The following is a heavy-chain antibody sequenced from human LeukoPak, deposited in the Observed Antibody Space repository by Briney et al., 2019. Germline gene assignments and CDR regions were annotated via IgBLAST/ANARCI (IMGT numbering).Heavy chain of an antibody. CDR1: GFTFSGYA. D-gene: IGHD3-10*01. V-gene: IGHV3-23*01. J-gene: IGHJ4*02. Sequence: GGSLRLSCAASGFTFSGYAMRWVRQAPGKGLEWVSSITYSGDAYYADSVKGRFTISRDNSQNTLYLQMNSLRAEDTAIYYCAIEGFLKDFDFWGQGTLVTVSS. CDR2: ITYSGDA. CDR3: AIEGFLKDFDF.